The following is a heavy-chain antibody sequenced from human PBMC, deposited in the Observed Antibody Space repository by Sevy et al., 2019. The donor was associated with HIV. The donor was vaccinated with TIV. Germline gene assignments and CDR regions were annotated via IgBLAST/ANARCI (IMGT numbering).Heavy chain of an antibody. J-gene: IGHJ5*02. Sequence: GGSLRLSCAASGFTFSSYAMHWVRQAPGKGLERVSAISYDGSNKYYADSVKGRFTISRDNSKNTLYLQMNSLRPEDTAVYYCARDLGQEQWLVRGNWLDPWGQGTLVTVSS. V-gene: IGHV3-30*04. CDR3: ARDLGQEQWLVRGNWLDP. CDR2: ISYDGSNK. D-gene: IGHD6-19*01. CDR1: GFTFSSYA.